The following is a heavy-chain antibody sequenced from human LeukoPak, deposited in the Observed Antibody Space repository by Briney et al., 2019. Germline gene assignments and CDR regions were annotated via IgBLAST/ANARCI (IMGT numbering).Heavy chain of an antibody. D-gene: IGHD2-2*01. Sequence: PGGSLRLSCAASGFTFSNFAMRWVRQAPGKGLEWVSGISSSGGSTYYADFVKGRFTVSRDNSKNTLYLQMNSLRAEDTAVYYCARPPSSTSFSPFDYWGQGTLVTVSS. J-gene: IGHJ4*02. V-gene: IGHV3-23*01. CDR2: ISSSGGST. CDR1: GFTFSNFA. CDR3: ARPPSSTSFSPFDY.